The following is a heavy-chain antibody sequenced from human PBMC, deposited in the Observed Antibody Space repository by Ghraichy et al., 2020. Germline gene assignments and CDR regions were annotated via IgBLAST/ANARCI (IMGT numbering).Heavy chain of an antibody. Sequence: SETLSLTCTVSGGSISSGGYYWSWIRQHPGKGLEWIGYIYYSGSTYYNPSLKSRVTISVDTSKNQFSLKLSSVTAADTAVYYCAREIVYCSSTSCDGRGYNWFDPWGQGTLVTVSS. V-gene: IGHV4-31*03. CDR1: GGSISSGGYY. D-gene: IGHD2-2*01. CDR3: AREIVYCSSTSCDGRGYNWFDP. J-gene: IGHJ5*02. CDR2: IYYSGST.